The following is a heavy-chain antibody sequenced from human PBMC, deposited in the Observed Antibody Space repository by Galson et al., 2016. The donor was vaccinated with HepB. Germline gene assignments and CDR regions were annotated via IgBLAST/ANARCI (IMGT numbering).Heavy chain of an antibody. V-gene: IGHV1-69*17. CDR2: IVPIYVIV. Sequence: QSGAEVKKPGESLRTSCTASGGTFSTYAISWVRQAPGQGLEWMGGIVPIYVIVTYAQNFQGRVTITRDTSASTAYMELSSLSAEETAVYYWGISVYCTNGVCYNDGSLEYWGQGTLVTVSS. CDR1: GGTFSTYA. D-gene: IGHD2-8*01. CDR3: GISVYCTNGVCYNDGSLEY. J-gene: IGHJ4*02.